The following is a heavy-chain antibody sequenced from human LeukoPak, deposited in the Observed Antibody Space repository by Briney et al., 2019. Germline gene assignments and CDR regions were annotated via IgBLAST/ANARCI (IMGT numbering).Heavy chain of an antibody. Sequence: PSETLSLTCTVSGGSISSSSYYWGWIRQPPGKGLEWIGSIYYSGSTYYNPSLKSRVTISVDTSKNQFSLKLSPVTAADTAVYYCARASGSYAPVFDYWGQGTLVTVSS. J-gene: IGHJ4*02. CDR2: IYYSGST. V-gene: IGHV4-39*01. CDR3: ARASGSYAPVFDY. CDR1: GGSISSSSYY. D-gene: IGHD1-26*01.